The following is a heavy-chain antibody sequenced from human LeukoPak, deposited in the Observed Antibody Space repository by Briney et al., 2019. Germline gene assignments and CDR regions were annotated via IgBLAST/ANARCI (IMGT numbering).Heavy chain of an antibody. CDR3: ARDCGGQAAFEDWYFDL. Sequence: GGSLRLSCAASGFTFSSYEMNWVRRAPGKGLEWVSYISSSGSTIYYADSVKGRFTISRDNAKNSLYLQMNSLRAEDTAVYYCARDCGGQAAFEDWYFDLWGRGTLVTVSS. CDR2: ISSSGSTI. V-gene: IGHV3-48*03. D-gene: IGHD2-21*01. CDR1: GFTFSSYE. J-gene: IGHJ2*01.